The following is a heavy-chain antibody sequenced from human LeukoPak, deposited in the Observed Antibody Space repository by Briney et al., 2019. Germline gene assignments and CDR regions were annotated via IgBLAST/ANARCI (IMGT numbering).Heavy chain of an antibody. CDR3: ARDRLGYCSNAVCYD. V-gene: IGHV4-30-4*01. CDR1: GDSISSGDYY. D-gene: IGHD2-8*01. J-gene: IGHJ4*02. CDR2: IYYSGST. Sequence: SQTLSLTCTVSGDSISSGDYYWSWIRQPPGKGLEWIGYIYYSGSTYYNPSLKSRVITSEDTSKNQFSLKLSSVTAADTAVYYCARDRLGYCSNAVCYDWGQGTLVTVSS.